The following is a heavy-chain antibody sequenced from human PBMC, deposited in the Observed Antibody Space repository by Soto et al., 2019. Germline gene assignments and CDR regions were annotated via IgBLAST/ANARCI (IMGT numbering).Heavy chain of an antibody. D-gene: IGHD3-22*01. CDR1: GYTFTSYG. J-gene: IGHJ5*02. Sequence: ASVQVSCKASGYTFTSYGISWVRQAPGQGLEWMGWISAYNGNTNYAQKLQGRVTMTTDTSTSTAYMELRSLRSDDTAVYYCALIEAPNWFDPWGQGTLVTVSS. CDR3: ALIEAPNWFDP. CDR2: ISAYNGNT. V-gene: IGHV1-18*01.